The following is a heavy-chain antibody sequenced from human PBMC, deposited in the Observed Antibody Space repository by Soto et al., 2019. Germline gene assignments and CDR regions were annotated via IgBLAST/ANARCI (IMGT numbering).Heavy chain of an antibody. CDR1: GGSISSYY. CDR3: ARGERLGLDY. CDR2: ISYSGGT. V-gene: IGHV4-59*01. D-gene: IGHD6-19*01. Sequence: PSETLSLTCTVSGGSISSYYWSWIRQPPGKGLEWIGYISYSGGTNYNPSLRGRVTISLDTSKNQFSLKLNSLTAEDTAMYYCARGERLGLDYWGQGTLVTVSS. J-gene: IGHJ4*02.